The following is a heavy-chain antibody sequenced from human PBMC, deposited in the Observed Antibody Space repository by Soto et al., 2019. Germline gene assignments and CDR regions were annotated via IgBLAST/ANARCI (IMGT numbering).Heavy chain of an antibody. CDR1: GFTFSNSA. V-gene: IGHV1-58*01. D-gene: IGHD6-13*01. Sequence: QMQVVQSGPEVKTPGTSVKVSCKASGFTFSNSAVQWVRQARGQRLEWMGWIVVGAGNTNYAQELQGRVTITADESTSTAYMELSSLRSEDTAVYYCARGYSSSWYYYWGQGTLVTVSS. CDR3: ARGYSSSWYYY. J-gene: IGHJ4*02. CDR2: IVVGAGNT.